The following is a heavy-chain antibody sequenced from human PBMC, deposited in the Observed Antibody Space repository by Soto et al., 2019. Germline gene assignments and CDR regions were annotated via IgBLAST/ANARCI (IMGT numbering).Heavy chain of an antibody. D-gene: IGHD1-26*01. CDR2: IIPIFGTA. Sequence: QVQLVQSGAEVKKPGSSVKVSCKASGGTFSSYAISWVRQAPGQGLEWMGGIIPIFGTANYAQKFQGRVTITADESTSTAYMELSSLRSEDTAVYYWAREASGGLIVGATCWFDPWGQGTLVTVSS. V-gene: IGHV1-69*01. CDR3: AREASGGLIVGATCWFDP. J-gene: IGHJ5*02. CDR1: GGTFSSYA.